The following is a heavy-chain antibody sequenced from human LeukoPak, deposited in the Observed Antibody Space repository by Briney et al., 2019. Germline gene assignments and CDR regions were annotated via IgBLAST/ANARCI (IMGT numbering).Heavy chain of an antibody. Sequence: GGSLRLSCAASGFTFSSYWMSWVRQAPGKGLEWGANIKQDGSEKYYVDSVKGRFTISRDNAKNSLYLQMNSLRAEDTAVYYCASVNCSGGSCFSGFYMDVWGKGTTVTISS. CDR1: GFTFSSYW. V-gene: IGHV3-7*01. J-gene: IGHJ6*03. CDR3: ASVNCSGGSCFSGFYMDV. CDR2: IKQDGSEK. D-gene: IGHD2-15*01.